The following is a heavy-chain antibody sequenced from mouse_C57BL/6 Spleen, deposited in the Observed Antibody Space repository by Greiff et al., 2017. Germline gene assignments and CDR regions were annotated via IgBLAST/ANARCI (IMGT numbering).Heavy chain of an antibody. V-gene: IGHV5-17*01. J-gene: IGHJ3*01. CDR2: ISSGSSTI. CDR1: GFTFSDYG. Sequence: EVQVVESGGGLVKPGGSLKLSCAASGFTFSDYGMHWVRQAPEKGLEWVAYISSGSSTIYYADTVKGRFTIARDNAKNTLFLQMTSLRSEDTAMYYCARRTTVVEGAWFAYWGQGTLVTVSA. CDR3: ARRTTVVEGAWFAY. D-gene: IGHD1-1*01.